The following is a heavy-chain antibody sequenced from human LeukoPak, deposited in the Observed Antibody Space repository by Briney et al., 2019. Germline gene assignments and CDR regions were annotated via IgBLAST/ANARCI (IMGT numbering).Heavy chain of an antibody. V-gene: IGHV3-7*04. Sequence: GGSLSLSCVASGFPFGSYWMTWVRQAPGKGLEWVANIKQDDSTTSYVDSVKARFPISRDNAKNSLYLQMNSLRAEETAIYYCTRVGYIDEGIDYWGQGTLVTVSS. CDR3: TRVGYIDEGIDY. CDR2: IKQDDSTT. CDR1: GFPFGSYW. D-gene: IGHD5-24*01. J-gene: IGHJ4*02.